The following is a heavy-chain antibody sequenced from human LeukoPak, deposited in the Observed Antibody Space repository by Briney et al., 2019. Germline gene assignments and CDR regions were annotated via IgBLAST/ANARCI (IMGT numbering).Heavy chain of an antibody. J-gene: IGHJ4*02. CDR3: ARASGSYRPFDY. CDR1: GFTFSSYA. Sequence: PGGSLRLSCAASGFTFSSYAMHWVRQAPGKGLEYVSAISSNGGSTYYANSVKGRFTISRDNAKNSLYLQMNSLRAEDTAVYYCARASGSYRPFDYWGQGTLVTVSS. V-gene: IGHV3-64*01. CDR2: ISSNGGST. D-gene: IGHD3-10*01.